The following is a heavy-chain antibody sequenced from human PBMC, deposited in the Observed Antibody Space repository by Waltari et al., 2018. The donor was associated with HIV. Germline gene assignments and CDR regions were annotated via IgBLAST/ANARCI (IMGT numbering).Heavy chain of an antibody. CDR2: MNPNSGNT. V-gene: IGHV1-8*01. Sequence: QVQLVQSGAEVKKTGASEKVPCTASRYPLTSYAIYWVRQATGQGLEWMGWMNPNSGNTGYAQRFQGRVTMTRDTSISTAYMELSSLRSEDTAVYYCARGLTWSGYWHFDYWGQGTLVTVSS. CDR1: RYPLTSYA. D-gene: IGHD3-3*01. J-gene: IGHJ4*02. CDR3: ARGLTWSGYWHFDY.